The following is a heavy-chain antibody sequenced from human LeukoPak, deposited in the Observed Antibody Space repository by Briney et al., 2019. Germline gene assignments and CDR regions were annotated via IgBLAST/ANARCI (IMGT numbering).Heavy chain of an antibody. V-gene: IGHV3-23*01. CDR1: GFTFSRHW. D-gene: IGHD6-6*01. J-gene: IGHJ4*02. Sequence: PGGSLRLSCAASGFTFSRHWMHWVRQAPGKGLEWVSSISGSDDGTYYADSVKGRFTISRDNSKNTLYLQMNSLRAEDTAVYYCAKRGPIYSSSPGNYFDYWGQGTLVTVSS. CDR2: ISGSDDGT. CDR3: AKRGPIYSSSPGNYFDY.